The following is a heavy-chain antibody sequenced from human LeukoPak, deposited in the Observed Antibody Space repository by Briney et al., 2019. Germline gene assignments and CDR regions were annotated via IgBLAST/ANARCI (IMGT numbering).Heavy chain of an antibody. D-gene: IGHD6-19*01. CDR2: IYYSGST. CDR3: ASTPGWYIGAFDI. V-gene: IGHV4-61*08. J-gene: IGHJ3*02. CDR1: GGSISSGGYY. Sequence: SETLSLTCTVSGGSISSGGYYWSWIRQHPGKGLEWIGYIYYSGSTNYNPSLKSRVTISVDTSKNQFSLKLSSVTAADTAVYYCASTPGWYIGAFDIWGQGTMVTVSS.